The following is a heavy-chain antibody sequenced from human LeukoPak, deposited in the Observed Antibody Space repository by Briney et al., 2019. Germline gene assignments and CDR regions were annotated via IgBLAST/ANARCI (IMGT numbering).Heavy chain of an antibody. D-gene: IGHD6-6*01. CDR1: GFSFSNFW. V-gene: IGHV3-7*01. CDR2: IKPDGSAT. Sequence: GGSLRLTCAASGFSFSNFWMSWVRQAPGKGLEWVANIKPDGSATNYVDSVKGRFAISRDNAKNSLDLQMNSLRAEDTAVYYCARGGGSSSWGQGTLVTVSS. CDR3: ARGGGSSS. J-gene: IGHJ5*02.